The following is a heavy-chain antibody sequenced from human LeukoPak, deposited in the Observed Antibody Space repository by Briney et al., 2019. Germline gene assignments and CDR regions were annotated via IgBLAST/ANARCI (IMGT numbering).Heavy chain of an antibody. D-gene: IGHD1-20*01. CDR2: IYTSGST. J-gene: IGHJ5*02. CDR1: GGSISSYY. CDR3: ARDIAGFAEKNWFDP. V-gene: IGHV4-4*07. Sequence: KPSETLSLTCTVSGGSISSYYWSWIRQPPGKGLEWIGRIYTSGSTNYNPSLKSRVTMSVDTSKNQFSLKLSSVTAADTAVYYCARDIAGFAEKNWFDPWGQGTLVTVSS.